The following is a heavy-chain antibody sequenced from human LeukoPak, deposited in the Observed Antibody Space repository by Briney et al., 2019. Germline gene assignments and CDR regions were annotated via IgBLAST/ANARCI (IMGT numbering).Heavy chain of an antibody. J-gene: IGHJ3*02. CDR1: GGSISSGDYY. CDR2: IYYSGST. V-gene: IGHV4-30-4*08. Sequence: SETLSLTCTVSGGSISSGDYYWSWIRQPPGKGLEWIGYIYYSGSTYYNPSLKSRVTISVDTSKNQFSLKLSSVTAADTAVYYCARDPARIAVGGAFDIWGQGTMVTVSS. D-gene: IGHD6-19*01. CDR3: ARDPARIAVGGAFDI.